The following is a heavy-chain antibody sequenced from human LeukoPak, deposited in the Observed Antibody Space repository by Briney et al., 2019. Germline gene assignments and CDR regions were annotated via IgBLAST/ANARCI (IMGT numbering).Heavy chain of an antibody. CDR2: IYYSGST. D-gene: IGHD6-19*01. Sequence: SETLSLTCTVSGGSISSYYWSWIRQPPGKGLEWIGYIYYSGSTNYNPSLKSRVTISVDTSKNQFSLKLSSVTAADTAVYYCARRVSGWHHNWFDPWGQGTLVTVSS. V-gene: IGHV4-59*12. CDR1: GGSISSYY. J-gene: IGHJ5*02. CDR3: ARRVSGWHHNWFDP.